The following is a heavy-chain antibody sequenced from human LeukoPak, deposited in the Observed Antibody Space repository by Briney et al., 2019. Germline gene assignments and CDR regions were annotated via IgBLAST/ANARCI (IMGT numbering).Heavy chain of an antibody. CDR3: ARLEQLKDY. V-gene: IGHV1-69*05. CDR1: GGTFSSYA. CDR2: IIPIFATA. J-gene: IGHJ4*02. Sequence: RASVKVSCKASGGTFSSYAINWVRQAPGQGLEWMGRIIPIFATADYGQKFQGRVTITTDESTSTAYMELSSLRSEDTAVYYCARLEQLKDYWGQGTLVTVSS. D-gene: IGHD1-26*01.